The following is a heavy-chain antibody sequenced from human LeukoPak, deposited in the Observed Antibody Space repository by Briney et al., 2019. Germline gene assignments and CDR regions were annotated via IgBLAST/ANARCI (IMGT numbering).Heavy chain of an antibody. Sequence: SETLSLTCTVSGGSISSYYWSWIRQPAGKGLEWSRRIYTSGSTNYNPSLNSRVTMSVDTYKNQFSLKLRSVTAADMAVYYCARFVGGNYYDSSGYADYWGQGTLVTVSS. J-gene: IGHJ4*02. CDR3: ARFVGGNYYDSSGYADY. V-gene: IGHV4-4*07. CDR2: IYTSGST. D-gene: IGHD3-22*01. CDR1: GGSISSYY.